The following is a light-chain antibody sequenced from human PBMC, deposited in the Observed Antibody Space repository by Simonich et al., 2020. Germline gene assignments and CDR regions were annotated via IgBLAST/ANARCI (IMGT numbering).Light chain of an antibody. CDR2: WAS. CDR3: QQYYSTSWT. Sequence: DIVMTQSPDSLAVSLGDRAPLNCKSSQSVFYSSNNKNYLAWYQQKPGQPPKLIIYWASTRESGVPDRFSGSGSGTDFTLTISSLQAEDVAVYYCQQYYSTSWTFGQGTKVEIK. J-gene: IGKJ1*01. CDR1: QSVFYSSNNKNY. V-gene: IGKV4-1*01.